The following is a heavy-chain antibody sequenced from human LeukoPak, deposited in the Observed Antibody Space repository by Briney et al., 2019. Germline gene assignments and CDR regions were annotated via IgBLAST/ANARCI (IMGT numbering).Heavy chain of an antibody. V-gene: IGHV3-48*03. CDR2: IGSAGSTI. Sequence: GGSLRLPCVASGFTFSNYEMNWVRQAPGKGLEWISYIGSAGSTIYYADSLKGRFTISRDNAKNSLYLQLNSLRAEDTAVYYCAREKQVLEDYFDCWGQGTLVTVSS. CDR1: GFTFSNYE. J-gene: IGHJ4*02. CDR3: AREKQVLEDYFDC. D-gene: IGHD6-13*01.